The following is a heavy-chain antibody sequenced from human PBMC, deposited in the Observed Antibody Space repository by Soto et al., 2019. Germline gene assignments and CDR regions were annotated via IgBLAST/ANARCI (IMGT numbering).Heavy chain of an antibody. CDR2: ISGSGGST. V-gene: IGHV3-23*01. CDR3: AKWGRGLVVVVPAYYGMDV. Sequence: EVQLLESGGGLVQPGGSLRLSCAASGFTFSNYAMNWVRQAPGKGLEWVSGISGSGGSTYYADSVKGRFTISRDNSKNTLYLQMNSLRAEHTAVYYCAKWGRGLVVVVPAYYGMDVWGQGTTVTVSS. CDR1: GFTFSNYA. D-gene: IGHD2-21*01. J-gene: IGHJ6*02.